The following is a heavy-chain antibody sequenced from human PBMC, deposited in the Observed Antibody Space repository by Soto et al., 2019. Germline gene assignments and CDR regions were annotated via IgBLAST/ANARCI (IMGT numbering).Heavy chain of an antibody. CDR1: GFTFSSYG. Sequence: GGSLRLSCAASGFTFSSYGMHWVRQAPGKGLEWVAVIWYDGSNKYYADSVKGRFTISRDNSKNTLYLQMNSLRAEDTAVYYCARDRRSEIYVAGDAFDIWGQGTMVTVSS. J-gene: IGHJ3*02. V-gene: IGHV3-33*01. D-gene: IGHD2-15*01. CDR3: ARDRRSEIYVAGDAFDI. CDR2: IWYDGSNK.